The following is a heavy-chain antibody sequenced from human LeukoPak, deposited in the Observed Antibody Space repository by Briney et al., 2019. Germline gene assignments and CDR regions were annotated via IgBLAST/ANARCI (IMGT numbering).Heavy chain of an antibody. D-gene: IGHD6-19*01. CDR3: ARDLMGGSGWEVYYYYGMDV. V-gene: IGHV3-48*03. CDR1: GFTFSSYE. CDR2: ISSSGSTI. Sequence: GGSLRLSCAASGFTFSSYEMNWVRQAPGKGLEWVSYISSSGSTIHYADSVKGRFTISRDNAKNSLYLQMNSLRAEDTAVYYCARDLMGGSGWEVYYYYGMDVWGQGATVTVSS. J-gene: IGHJ6*02.